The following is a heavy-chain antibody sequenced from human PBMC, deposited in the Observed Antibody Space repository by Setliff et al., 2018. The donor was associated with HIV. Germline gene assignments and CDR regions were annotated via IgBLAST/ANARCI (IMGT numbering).Heavy chain of an antibody. CDR2: ILPLLGST. Sequence: ASVKVSCKASGYTFTGYYMHWVRQAPGQGLEWMGWILPLLGSTNYAQKFQDRVTITADEFTNTAYMELKSLTSGDTAVYYCAGDKGGMPEHHYLDYWGQGTLVTVSS. CDR1: GYTFTGYY. D-gene: IGHD3-16*01. J-gene: IGHJ4*02. V-gene: IGHV1-69*11. CDR3: AGDKGGMPEHHYLDY.